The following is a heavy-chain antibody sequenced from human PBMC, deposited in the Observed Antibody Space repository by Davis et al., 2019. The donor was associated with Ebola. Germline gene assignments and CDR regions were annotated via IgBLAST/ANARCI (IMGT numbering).Heavy chain of an antibody. V-gene: IGHV1-2*04. CDR1: GYTFTGYY. CDR3: ARDLLEWGLHN. CDR2: INPNSGGT. J-gene: IGHJ4*02. Sequence: ASVKVSCKASGYTFTGYYMHWVRQATGQGLEWMGWINPNSGGTNYAQKFQGWVTMTRDTSISTAYMELSRLRSDDTAVYYCARDLLEWGLHNWGQGTLVTVSS. D-gene: IGHD3-3*01.